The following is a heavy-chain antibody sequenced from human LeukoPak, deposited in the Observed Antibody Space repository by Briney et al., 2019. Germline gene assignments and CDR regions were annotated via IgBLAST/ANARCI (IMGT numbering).Heavy chain of an antibody. Sequence: GGSLRLSCAASGFTFSSYSMNWVRQAPGKGLEWVSYISSSSSTIYYADSVRGRFTISRDNAKNSLYLQMNSLRAEDTAVYYCARVSAIVVVPASDAFDIWGQGTMVTVSS. CDR1: GFTFSSYS. J-gene: IGHJ3*02. CDR2: ISSSSSTI. D-gene: IGHD2-2*01. CDR3: ARVSAIVVVPASDAFDI. V-gene: IGHV3-48*04.